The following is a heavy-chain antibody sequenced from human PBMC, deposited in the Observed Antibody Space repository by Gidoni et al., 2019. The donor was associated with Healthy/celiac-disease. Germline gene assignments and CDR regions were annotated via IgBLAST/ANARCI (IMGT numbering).Heavy chain of an antibody. J-gene: IGHJ4*02. CDR2: IKSKTDGGTT. D-gene: IGHD3-22*01. CDR1: GFTFRNAW. CDR3: TTNSGAGYYDSSGSGD. V-gene: IGHV3-15*01. Sequence: EVQLVESGGGLVKPGGSLRLSCAASGFTFRNAWMSWVRQAPGKGLEWVGRIKSKTDGGTTDYAAPVKGRFTISRDDSKNTLYLQMNSLKTEDTAVYYCTTNSGAGYYDSSGSGDWGQGTLVTVSS.